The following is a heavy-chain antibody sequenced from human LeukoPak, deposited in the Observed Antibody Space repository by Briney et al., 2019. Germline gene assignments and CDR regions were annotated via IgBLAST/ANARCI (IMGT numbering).Heavy chain of an antibody. CDR2: ISSSSRTI. D-gene: IGHD3-22*01. V-gene: IGHV3-48*01. Sequence: GGSLRLSCAASGFTFSSYSMNWVRQAPGKGLEWVSYISSSSRTIYYADSVKGRFTISRDNAKNSLYLQMNTLRAGDTAVYYCARDRHKYNYDSGGYPPYWGQGTLVTVSS. J-gene: IGHJ4*02. CDR3: ARDRHKYNYDSGGYPPY. CDR1: GFTFSSYS.